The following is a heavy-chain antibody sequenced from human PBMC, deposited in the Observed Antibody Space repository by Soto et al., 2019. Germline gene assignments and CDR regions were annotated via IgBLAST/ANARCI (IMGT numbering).Heavy chain of an antibody. CDR1: GGSISSYY. J-gene: IGHJ6*03. Sequence: QVQLQESGPGLVKPSETLSLTCTVSGGSISSYYWSWIRQPPGKGLEWIGYIYYSGSTNYNPSLKSRVTISVGTSKNQFSLKLSSVTAADTAVYYCARQRFLEWSSYYYYMDVWGKGTTVTVSS. V-gene: IGHV4-59*08. CDR3: ARQRFLEWSSYYYYMDV. D-gene: IGHD3-3*01. CDR2: IYYSGST.